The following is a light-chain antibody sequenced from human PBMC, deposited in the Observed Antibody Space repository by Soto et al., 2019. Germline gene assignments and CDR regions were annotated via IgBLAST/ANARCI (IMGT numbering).Light chain of an antibody. CDR1: QSPCNTC. CDR2: GVS. Sequence: EVLLTQSPGTLSLSPGDTATLSCRASQSPCNTCLAWYQQKPGQAPRLLIHGVSNRATGVPDKFSGSGSGTDFALTISRLEPEDFAVYHCQQYPNSPLTVRGGTKVEF. CDR3: QQYPNSPLT. V-gene: IGKV3-20*01. J-gene: IGKJ4*02.